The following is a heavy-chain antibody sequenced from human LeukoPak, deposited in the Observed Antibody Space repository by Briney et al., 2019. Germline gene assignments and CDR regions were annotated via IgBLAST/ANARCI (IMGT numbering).Heavy chain of an antibody. Sequence: GESLKISCKGSGYSFTSYWIGWVRQMSGKGLEWMGIIYPGDSDTRYSPSFQGQVTISADKSISTAYLQWSSLKASDTAMYYCARQYDSSGYYSWYFDYWGQGTLVTVSS. V-gene: IGHV5-51*01. CDR1: GYSFTSYW. CDR3: ARQYDSSGYYSWYFDY. J-gene: IGHJ4*02. CDR2: IYPGDSDT. D-gene: IGHD3-22*01.